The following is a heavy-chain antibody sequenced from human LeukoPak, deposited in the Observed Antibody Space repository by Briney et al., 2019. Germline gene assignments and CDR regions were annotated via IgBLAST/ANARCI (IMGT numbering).Heavy chain of an antibody. Sequence: GGSLRLSCAASGFTFSSYAMHWVRQAPGKGLEWVAVISYDGSNKYYADSVKGRFTISRDNSKNTLYLQMNSLRAEDTAVYYCARDGADIVVVVAAEARFVFDYWGQGTLVTVSS. CDR3: ARDGADIVVVVAAEARFVFDY. J-gene: IGHJ4*02. D-gene: IGHD2-15*01. CDR1: GFTFSSYA. CDR2: ISYDGSNK. V-gene: IGHV3-30-3*01.